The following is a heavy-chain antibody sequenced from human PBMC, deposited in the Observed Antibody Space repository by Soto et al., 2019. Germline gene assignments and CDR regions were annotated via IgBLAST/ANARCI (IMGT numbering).Heavy chain of an antibody. CDR3: GRDPYSGARYYLDL. CDR2: VNPDTGVA. J-gene: IGHJ4*02. CDR1: GYTFTDYF. D-gene: IGHD1-26*01. V-gene: IGHV1-2*02. Sequence: ASVKVSCKASGYTFTDYFVHWVRLAPGQGLEWMSWVNPDTGVATFPHKFQGRVTVTRDTSINTDYMEMKSLRAEDTAVYYCGRDPYSGARYYLDLWGQGTQVTVSS.